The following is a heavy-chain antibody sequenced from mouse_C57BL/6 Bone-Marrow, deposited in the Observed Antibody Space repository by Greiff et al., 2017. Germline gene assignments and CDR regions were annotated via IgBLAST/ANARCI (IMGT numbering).Heavy chain of an antibody. Sequence: VQLVESGAELVRPGTSVQVSCKASGYAFTNYLIEWVKQRPGQGLEWIGVINPGSGGTNYNEKFKGKATLTADKSSSTAYMQLSSLTSEDSAVYFCARYYYGSYFDYWGQGTTLTVSS. CDR1: GYAFTNYL. V-gene: IGHV1-54*01. CDR2: INPGSGGT. CDR3: ARYYYGSYFDY. D-gene: IGHD1-1*01. J-gene: IGHJ2*01.